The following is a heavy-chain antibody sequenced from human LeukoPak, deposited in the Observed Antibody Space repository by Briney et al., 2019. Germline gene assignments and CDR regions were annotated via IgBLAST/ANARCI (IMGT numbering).Heavy chain of an antibody. CDR2: IIPIFGTA. D-gene: IGHD1-26*01. CDR1: GGTFSSYA. Sequence: ASVKVSCEASGGTFSSYAISWVRQAPGQGLEWMGGIIPIFGTANYAQKFQGRVTITTDESTSTAYMELSSLRSEDTAVYYCARSIVGALYYFDYWGQGTLVTVSS. V-gene: IGHV1-69*05. CDR3: ARSIVGALYYFDY. J-gene: IGHJ4*02.